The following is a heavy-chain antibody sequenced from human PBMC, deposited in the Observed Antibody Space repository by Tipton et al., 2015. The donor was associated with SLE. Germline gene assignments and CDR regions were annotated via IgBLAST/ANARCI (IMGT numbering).Heavy chain of an antibody. CDR1: GGSISSGGYS. CDR3: AKDQSSYYYYMDV. CDR2: IYHSGST. J-gene: IGHJ6*03. V-gene: IGHV4-30-2*02. D-gene: IGHD6-6*01. Sequence: TLSLTCAVSGGSISSGGYSWSWIRQPPGKGLEWIGYIYHSGSTNYNPSLKSRVTISVDTSKNQFSLKLSSVTAADTAMYYCAKDQSSYYYYMDVWGIGTTVTVSS.